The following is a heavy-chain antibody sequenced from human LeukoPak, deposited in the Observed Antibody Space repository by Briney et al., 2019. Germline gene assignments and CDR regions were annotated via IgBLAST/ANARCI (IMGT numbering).Heavy chain of an antibody. CDR2: INHSGST. CDR1: GGSFSGYY. D-gene: IGHD3-10*01. Sequence: SETLSLTCAVYGGSFSGYYWSWIRQPPGKGLEWIGEINHSGSTNYNPSLKSRVTISVDKSKNQFSLKLSSVTAADTAVYYCAREGYYGSGTGRHFDYWGQGTLVTVSS. CDR3: AREGYYGSGTGRHFDY. V-gene: IGHV4-34*01. J-gene: IGHJ4*02.